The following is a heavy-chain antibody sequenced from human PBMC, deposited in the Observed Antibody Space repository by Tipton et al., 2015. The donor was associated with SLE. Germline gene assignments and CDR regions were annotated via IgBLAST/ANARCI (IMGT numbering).Heavy chain of an antibody. CDR2: IYTSGTT. CDR1: GGSINSVGYY. D-gene: IGHD5-12*01. V-gene: IGHV4-61*09. CDR3: ARDRYAGYDPLYNWFDP. Sequence: TLSLTCTVSGGSINSVGYYWSWFRQPAGKGLDWIGHIYTSGTTNYNPPPKSRVTISIDTSKNQFSLKLNSVTAADTAVYYCARDRYAGYDPLYNWFDPWGQGTLVTVSS. J-gene: IGHJ5*02.